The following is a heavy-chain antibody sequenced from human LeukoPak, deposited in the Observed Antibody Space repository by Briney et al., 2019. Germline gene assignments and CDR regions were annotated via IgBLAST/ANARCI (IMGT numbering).Heavy chain of an antibody. V-gene: IGHV3-49*04. Sequence: PGGSLRLSCTASGFTFGDYAMSWVRQAPGKGLEWVGFIRSKAYGGTTEFAASVKGRFTISRDDSKSIAYLQMNSLKTEDTAVYSCTRVVDVPAAPILPYYYYGMDVWGQGTTVTVSS. CDR2: IRSKAYGGTT. D-gene: IGHD2-2*01. CDR1: GFTFGDYA. CDR3: TRVVDVPAAPILPYYYYGMDV. J-gene: IGHJ6*02.